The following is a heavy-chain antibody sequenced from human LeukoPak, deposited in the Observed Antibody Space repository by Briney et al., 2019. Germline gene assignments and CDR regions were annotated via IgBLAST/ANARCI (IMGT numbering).Heavy chain of an antibody. CDR3: AKDIVVVPAAIEGEVWGDYYYGMDV. CDR1: GGSISSYY. Sequence: PSETLSLTCTVSGGSISSYYWSWIRQPAGKGLEWIGRIYTSGSTNYNPSLKSRVTMSVDTSKNQLSLKLSSVTAADTAVYYCAKDIVVVPAAIEGEVWGDYYYGMDVWGQGTTVTVSS. CDR2: IYTSGST. J-gene: IGHJ6*02. D-gene: IGHD2-2*02. V-gene: IGHV4-4*07.